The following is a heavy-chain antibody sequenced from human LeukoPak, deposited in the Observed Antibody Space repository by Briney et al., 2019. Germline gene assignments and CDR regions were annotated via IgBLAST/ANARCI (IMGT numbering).Heavy chain of an antibody. CDR3: AHRFPLEATLWIAFDV. V-gene: IGHV2-5*02. D-gene: IGHD5-12*01. CDR1: GFSLNTRGAG. Sequence: SGPALVKPTQTLTLTCTFSGFSLNTRGAGVGWIRQAPGKAPDWLAFIYWDDDKRYNPSLKSRLTITKDTSNDQVVLTMNNMDPVDTGTYYCAHRFPLEATLWIAFDVWGQGTMVTVSS. J-gene: IGHJ3*01. CDR2: IYWDDDK.